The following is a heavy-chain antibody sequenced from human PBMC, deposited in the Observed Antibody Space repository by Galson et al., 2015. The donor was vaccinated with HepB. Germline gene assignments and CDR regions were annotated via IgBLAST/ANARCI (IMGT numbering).Heavy chain of an antibody. Sequence: CAISGDSVSSTSAAWNWIRQSPSRGLEWLGRTYYRSKWYNDYAVSVKSRITINPDTSKNQFSLQLNSVTPEDTAVYYCARLRLQQLLDYYGMDVWGQGTTVTVSS. J-gene: IGHJ6*02. CDR2: TYYRSKWYN. CDR3: ARLRLQQLLDYYGMDV. D-gene: IGHD6-13*01. V-gene: IGHV6-1*01. CDR1: GDSVSSTSAA.